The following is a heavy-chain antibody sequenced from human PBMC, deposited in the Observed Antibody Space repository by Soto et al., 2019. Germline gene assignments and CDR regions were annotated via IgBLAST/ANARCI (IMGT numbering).Heavy chain of an antibody. Sequence: SETLSLTCTVSGASINSGDYYWSWIRQPPGKGLEWIGCIYYSGSTYYNPSLKSRVTISVDTSKNQFSLKLSSVTAADTAVYYCAGFSEVAATEINWFDPWGQGTLVTVSS. CDR1: GASINSGDYY. D-gene: IGHD2-15*01. CDR3: AGFSEVAATEINWFDP. J-gene: IGHJ5*02. CDR2: IYYSGST. V-gene: IGHV4-30-4*01.